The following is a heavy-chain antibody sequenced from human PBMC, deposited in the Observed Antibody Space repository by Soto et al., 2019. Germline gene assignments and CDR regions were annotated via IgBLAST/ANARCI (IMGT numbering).Heavy chain of an antibody. D-gene: IGHD2-15*01. J-gene: IGHJ6*04. CDR3: AITGICCGGGSCYFLAYGMEV. V-gene: IGHV4-39*01. CDR2: IYYSGST. CDR1: AGSISSIIYY. Sequence: SESVSLTCTLSAGSISSIIYYWGWIRQPPGKGLECIGSIYYSGSTYYNPSLKSRVTISVDTSTNQFSLKLRSVTAADTAVSYCAITGICCGGGSCYFLAYGMEVWGKGTRFTAAS.